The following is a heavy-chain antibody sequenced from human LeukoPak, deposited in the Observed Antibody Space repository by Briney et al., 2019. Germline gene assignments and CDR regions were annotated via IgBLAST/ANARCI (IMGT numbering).Heavy chain of an antibody. J-gene: IGHJ4*02. CDR2: IKQDGSEK. Sequence: GGSLRLSCAASGFTFSSYSMNWVRQAPGKGLEWVANIKQDGSEKYYADSVKGRFTISRDNAENSLYLQMNSLRAEDTAVYYCARRYFDYWGQGTLVTVSS. D-gene: IGHD1-14*01. V-gene: IGHV3-7*03. CDR3: ARRYFDY. CDR1: GFTFSSYS.